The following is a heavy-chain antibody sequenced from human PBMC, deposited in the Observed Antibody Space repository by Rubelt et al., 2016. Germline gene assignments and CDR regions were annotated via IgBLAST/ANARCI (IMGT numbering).Heavy chain of an antibody. J-gene: IGHJ3*02. CDR2: FDGEDGET. Sequence: VQLVQSGAVLKKPGASVKVSCKVSGDTLSVFSIHWVRQAPGKGLEWMGGFDGEDGETVYAKNFQGRIIMTEETSTETAYMELSRLTAADTAVYYCSTADSSSWYDATDTWGQGTMVTVSS. CDR1: GDTLSVFS. D-gene: IGHD6-13*01. V-gene: IGHV1-24*01. CDR3: STADSSSWYDATDT.